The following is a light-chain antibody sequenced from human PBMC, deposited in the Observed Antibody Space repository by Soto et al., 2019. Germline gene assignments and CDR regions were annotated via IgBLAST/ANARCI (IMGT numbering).Light chain of an antibody. CDR1: PSVSYW. V-gene: IGKV1-5*01. J-gene: IGKJ3*01. Sequence: DIHLTQSPSTLSTSVGARVTITCRASPSVSYWLAWYQQKPGKAPNLLIYDGSTLASGVPPRFSGGGFGTEFTLNISSLQPDDSAMYYCQHYNTYSKAFGPGTRVEIK. CDR2: DGS. CDR3: QHYNTYSKA.